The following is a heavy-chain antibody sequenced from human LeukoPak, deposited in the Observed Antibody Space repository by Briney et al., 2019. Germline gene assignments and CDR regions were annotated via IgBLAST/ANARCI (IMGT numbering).Heavy chain of an antibody. CDR2: INPSSGDT. D-gene: IGHD1-26*01. V-gene: IGHV1-2*02. CDR3: ARVPRPKYAGGQWDGDY. Sequence: GASVKVSCKTSGYTFTVHYMHWVRQAPGQGLEWMGWINPSSGDTNYAQKFQGRVTMTRDTSISTAYMDLSRLRSDDTAVYCCARVPRPKYAGGQWDGDYWGQGTLVTVSS. CDR1: GYTFTVHY. J-gene: IGHJ4*02.